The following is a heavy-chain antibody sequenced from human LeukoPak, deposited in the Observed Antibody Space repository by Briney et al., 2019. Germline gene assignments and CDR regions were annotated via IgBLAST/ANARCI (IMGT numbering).Heavy chain of an antibody. J-gene: IGHJ4*02. V-gene: IGHV3-21*01. CDR3: AKGTSMVRGVITAEDY. D-gene: IGHD3-10*01. CDR1: GFTFSTYS. Sequence: KSGGSLRLSCAASGFTFSTYSMDWVRQAPGKGLEWVSSISSSGSYIYYADSVKGRFTISRDNAKNSLYLQMNGLRAEDTAVYYCAKGTSMVRGVITAEDYWGQGTLVTVSS. CDR2: ISSSGSYI.